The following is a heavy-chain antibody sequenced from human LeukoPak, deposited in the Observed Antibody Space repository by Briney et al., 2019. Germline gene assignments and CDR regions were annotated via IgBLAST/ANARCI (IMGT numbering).Heavy chain of an antibody. D-gene: IGHD7-27*01. CDR1: GGSFSGYY. Sequence: SETLSLTCAVYGGSFSGYYWSWIRQPPGKGLEWIGEINHSGSANYNPSLKSRVTISVDTSKNQFSLKLSSVTAADTAVYYCARGLGTPAPFDYWGQGTLVTVSS. J-gene: IGHJ4*02. CDR2: INHSGSA. V-gene: IGHV4-34*01. CDR3: ARGLGTPAPFDY.